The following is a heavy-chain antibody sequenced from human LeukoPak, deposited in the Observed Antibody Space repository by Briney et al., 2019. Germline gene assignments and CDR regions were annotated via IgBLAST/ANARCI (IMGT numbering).Heavy chain of an antibody. V-gene: IGHV4-31*03. CDR1: GGSIGGGTYY. J-gene: IGHJ3*02. CDR2: IYYSGST. CDR3: TRGVSGADYNGDASDI. Sequence: SETLSLTCTVSGGSIGGGTYYWNWIRQHPGKGLEWIGYIYYSGSTYYNPSLKSRITISVDTSKNQFSRNLISVTAADTAVYYCTRGVSGADYNGDASDIWGQGTMVTVSS. D-gene: IGHD4-11*01.